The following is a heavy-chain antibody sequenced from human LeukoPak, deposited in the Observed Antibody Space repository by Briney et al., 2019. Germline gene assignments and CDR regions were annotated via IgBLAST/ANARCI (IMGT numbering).Heavy chain of an antibody. Sequence: GESLKISCRGSGYSFTSYWIGWVRQMPGKGQEWMGIIYPGDSDTRYSPSFQGQVTISADKSISTAYLQWSSLKASDTAMYYCARQSTQLWLRFLDYWGQGTLVTVSS. CDR1: GYSFTSYW. J-gene: IGHJ4*02. CDR3: ARQSTQLWLRFLDY. CDR2: IYPGDSDT. V-gene: IGHV5-51*01. D-gene: IGHD5-18*01.